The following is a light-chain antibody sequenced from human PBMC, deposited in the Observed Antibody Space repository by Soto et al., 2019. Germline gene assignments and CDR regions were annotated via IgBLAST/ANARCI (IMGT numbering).Light chain of an antibody. CDR1: SSNIGAGYD. Sequence: QSALTQPPSVSGAPGQRVTISCTESSSNIGAGYDVHWYQQLPGTAPKLLIHGNSNRPSGVPDRFSGSKSGTSASLAITGLRAEDEADYYCQSYDSSLSGWVFGGGTKVTVL. CDR2: GNS. J-gene: IGLJ3*02. CDR3: QSYDSSLSGWV. V-gene: IGLV1-40*01.